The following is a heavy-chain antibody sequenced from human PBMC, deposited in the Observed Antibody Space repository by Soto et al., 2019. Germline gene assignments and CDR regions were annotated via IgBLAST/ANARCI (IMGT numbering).Heavy chain of an antibody. CDR1: GDSLSSNSAA. J-gene: IGHJ4*02. Sequence: SETLSLTCAISGDSLSSNSAAWNWIRQSPSRGLEWLGRTYYRSKWYNDYAVSVKSRITINPDTSKNQFSLQLNSVTPEDTAVYSCASETRGFAIAVAGLLYYWGQGTLVTVSS. CDR2: TYYRSKWYN. D-gene: IGHD6-19*01. CDR3: ASETRGFAIAVAGLLYY. V-gene: IGHV6-1*01.